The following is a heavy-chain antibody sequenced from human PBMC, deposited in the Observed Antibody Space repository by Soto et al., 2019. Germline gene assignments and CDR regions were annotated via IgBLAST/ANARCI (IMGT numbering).Heavy chain of an antibody. J-gene: IGHJ4*02. CDR2: FNPSGLST. CDR3: AKVTHRGPIAVAGPLGS. V-gene: IGHV1-46*01. D-gene: IGHD6-19*01. CDR1: GSITNHH. Sequence: QVHLVQSGAKVKKPGASVNVSCQASGSITNHHMHWVRQAPGQGLEWMGIFNPSGLSTTYAQKFQGRVTITRDTSTSTVYMELSSLTSEDTAVYFCAKVTHRGPIAVAGPLGSWGQGTLVIISS.